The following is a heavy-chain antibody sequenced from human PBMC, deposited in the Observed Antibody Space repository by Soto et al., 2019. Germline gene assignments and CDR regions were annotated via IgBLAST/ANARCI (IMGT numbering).Heavy chain of an antibody. J-gene: IGHJ4*02. V-gene: IGHV3-73*01. CDR2: IRDRAYNYAT. CDR3: TRLISAAQDY. D-gene: IGHD3-10*01. CDR1: GFVFKDSS. Sequence: PGGSLRLSCVASGFVFKDSSIYRVRQASGKGVEWVGRIRDRAYNYATAYTASVKGRFTISRDDSTNTAYLQMNSLRTEDTAIYYCTRLISAAQDYWGQGTLVTVSS.